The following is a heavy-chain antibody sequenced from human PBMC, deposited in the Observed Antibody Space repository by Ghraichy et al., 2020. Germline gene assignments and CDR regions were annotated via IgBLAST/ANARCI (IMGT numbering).Heavy chain of an antibody. J-gene: IGHJ6*02. Sequence: SETLSLTCAVYGGSFSGYYWSWIRQPPGKGLEWIGEINHSGSTNYNPSLKSRVTISVDTSKNQFSLKLSSVTAADTAVYYCARRRDYGYYYYYGMDVWGQGTTVTVSS. CDR1: GGSFSGYY. V-gene: IGHV4-34*01. CDR3: ARRRDYGYYYYYGMDV. D-gene: IGHD3-16*01. CDR2: INHSGST.